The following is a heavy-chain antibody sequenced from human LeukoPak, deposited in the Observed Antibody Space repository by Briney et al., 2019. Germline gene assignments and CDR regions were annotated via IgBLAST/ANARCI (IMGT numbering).Heavy chain of an antibody. J-gene: IGHJ6*03. CDR2: IWYDGSNK. D-gene: IGHD4-11*01. Sequence: GRSLILSCAASGFTFSSYGMHWVRQAPGKGLEWVAVIWYDGSNKYYADSVKGRFTISRDNSKNTLYLQMNSLRAEDTAVYYCAREFQEGNYTPINYYYYYMDVWGKGTTVTVSS. V-gene: IGHV3-33*01. CDR1: GFTFSSYG. CDR3: AREFQEGNYTPINYYYYYMDV.